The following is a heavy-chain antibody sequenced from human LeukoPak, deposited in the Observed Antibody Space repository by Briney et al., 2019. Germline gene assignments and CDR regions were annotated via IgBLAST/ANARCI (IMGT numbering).Heavy chain of an antibody. V-gene: IGHV1-2*02. D-gene: IGHD5-18*01. CDR2: INPNSGGA. CDR1: GYTFTGYY. CDR3: ARAIKRGYSYGAVDY. J-gene: IGHJ4*02. Sequence: GASVKVSCKASGYTFTGYYMHGVRQAPGQGLEWMGWINPNSGGANYAQKFQGRVTMTRDTSISTAYMELSRLRSDDTAVYYCARAIKRGYSYGAVDYWGQGTLVTVSS.